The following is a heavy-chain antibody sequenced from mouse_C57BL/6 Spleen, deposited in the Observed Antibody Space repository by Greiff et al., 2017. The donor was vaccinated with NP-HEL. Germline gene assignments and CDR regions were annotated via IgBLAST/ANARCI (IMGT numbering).Heavy chain of an antibody. CDR3: ARSLYYGSSLYYAMDY. V-gene: IGHV1-82*01. D-gene: IGHD1-1*01. J-gene: IGHJ4*01. CDR2: IYPGDGDT. CDR1: GYAFSSSW. Sequence: QVQLKQSGPELVKPGASVKISCKASGYAFSSSWMNWVKQRPGKGLEWIGRIYPGDGDTNYNGKFKGKATLTADKSSSTAYMQLSSLTSEDSAVYFCARSLYYGSSLYYAMDYWGQGTSVTVSS.